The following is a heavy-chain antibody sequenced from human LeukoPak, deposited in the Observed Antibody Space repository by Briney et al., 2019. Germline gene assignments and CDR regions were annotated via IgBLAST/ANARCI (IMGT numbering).Heavy chain of an antibody. V-gene: IGHV3-48*01. CDR2: ISSSSTI. J-gene: IGHJ4*02. D-gene: IGHD3-3*01. Sequence: GGSLRLFCAASGFTFSSYSMNWVRQAPGKGLEWVSYISSSSTIYYADSVKGRFTISRDNAKNSLYLQMNSLRAEDTAVYYCWFWSGYYTAFDYWGQGTLVTVSS. CDR1: GFTFSSYS. CDR3: WFWSGYYTAFDY.